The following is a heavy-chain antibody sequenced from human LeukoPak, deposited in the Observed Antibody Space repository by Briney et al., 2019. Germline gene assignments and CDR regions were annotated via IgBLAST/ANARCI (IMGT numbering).Heavy chain of an antibody. Sequence: PSETLSLTCVVSRFSISSGYYWGWIRQPPGKGLAWIGSVYHSGSTSYNPSLKSRLTISVDTSKNQFSLKLSSVTAADTAIYYCARDLVTSTYNWFDPWGQGTLVTVSP. V-gene: IGHV4-38-2*02. D-gene: IGHD2-21*02. CDR1: RFSISSGYY. J-gene: IGHJ5*02. CDR3: ARDLVTSTYNWFDP. CDR2: VYHSGST.